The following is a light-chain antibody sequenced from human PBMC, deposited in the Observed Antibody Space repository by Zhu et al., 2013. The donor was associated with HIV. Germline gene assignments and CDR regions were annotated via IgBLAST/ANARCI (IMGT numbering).Light chain of an antibody. V-gene: IGLV2-14*01. CDR1: SNNVGASNY. CDR3: GSWDSRLSVGL. CDR2: EVN. Sequence: QSALTQPASVSGSPGQAITISCTGTSNNVGASNYVSWYQQHPGKVPKLIIFEVNKRPSGVSDRFSASKSGNAASLTISGLQAEDEADYYCGSWDSRLSVGLFGGGTKLTVL. J-gene: IGLJ2*01.